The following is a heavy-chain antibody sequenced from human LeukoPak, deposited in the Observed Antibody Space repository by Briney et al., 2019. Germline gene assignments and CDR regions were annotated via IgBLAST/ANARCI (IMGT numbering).Heavy chain of an antibody. V-gene: IGHV3-21*01. CDR2: ISPDSNYK. CDR3: VRGGYRGFDYEY. Sequence: PGESLRLSCAASGFTFSTYSMNWLRLAPGKGLEWASSISPDSNYKYYVDSVKGRFTISRDNAKSSLYLQMNSLRAEDTAVYYCVRGGYRGFDYEYWGQGTLVTVSS. D-gene: IGHD5-12*01. CDR1: GFTFSTYS. J-gene: IGHJ4*02.